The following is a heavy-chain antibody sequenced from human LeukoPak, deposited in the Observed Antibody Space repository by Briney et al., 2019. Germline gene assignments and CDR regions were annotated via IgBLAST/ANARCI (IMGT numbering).Heavy chain of an antibody. J-gene: IGHJ5*02. CDR3: AXXXXQGIGYSSSWYGWFDP. D-gene: IGHD6-13*01. V-gene: IGHV1-2*02. Sequence: ASVKVSCKASGYTFTGYYMHWVRQAPGQGLEWMGWINPNSGGTNYAQKFQGRVTMTRDTSISTAYMELSRLRSDDTAVYYCAXXXXQGIGYSSSWYGWFDPWGQGTLVTVSS. CDR1: GYTFTGYY. CDR2: INPNSGGT.